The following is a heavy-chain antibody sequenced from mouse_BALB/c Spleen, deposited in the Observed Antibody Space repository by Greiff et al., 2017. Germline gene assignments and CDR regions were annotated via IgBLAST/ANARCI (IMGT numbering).Heavy chain of an antibody. CDR3: AREDYDYDFDY. Sequence: EVKLVESGPGLVKPSQSLSLTCTVTGYSITSDYAWNWIRQFPGNKLEWMGYISYSGSTSYNPSLKSRISITRDTSKNHFFLQLNSVTTEDTATYYCAREDYDYDFDYWGQGTTLTVSS. J-gene: IGHJ2*01. V-gene: IGHV3-2*02. CDR1: GYSITSDYA. D-gene: IGHD2-4*01. CDR2: ISYSGST.